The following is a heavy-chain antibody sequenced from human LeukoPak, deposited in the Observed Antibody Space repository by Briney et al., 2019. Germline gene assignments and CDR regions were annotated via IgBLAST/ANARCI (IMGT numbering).Heavy chain of an antibody. CDR2: MNPNSGNT. Sequence: ASVKVSCKASGYTFTSYDINWVRQATGQGLEWMGWMNPNSGNTGYAQKFQGRVTMTRNASISTAYMELSSLISEDTAVYYCARIYYDSSGYLDYWGQGTLVTVSS. D-gene: IGHD3-22*01. J-gene: IGHJ4*02. CDR1: GYTFTSYD. CDR3: ARIYYDSSGYLDY. V-gene: IGHV1-8*01.